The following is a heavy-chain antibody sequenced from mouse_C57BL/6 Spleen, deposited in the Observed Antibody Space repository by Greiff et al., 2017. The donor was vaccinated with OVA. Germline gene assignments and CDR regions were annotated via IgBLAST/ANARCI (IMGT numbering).Heavy chain of an antibody. V-gene: IGHV14-1*01. Sequence: VQLQQSGAELVRPGASVKLSCTASGFNINDYYMHWVKQRPDQGLEWIGRIDPEDGDTDYAPKFQGKATMTADTSSNTAYLQLSSLTSEDTAVYYCTTGRRPHYYAMDYGGQGTSVTVSS. D-gene: IGHD2-12*01. CDR3: TTGRRPHYYAMDY. CDR1: GFNINDYY. J-gene: IGHJ4*01. CDR2: IDPEDGDT.